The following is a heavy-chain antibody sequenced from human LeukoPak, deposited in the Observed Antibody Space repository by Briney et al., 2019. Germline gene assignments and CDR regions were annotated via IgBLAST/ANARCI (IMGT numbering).Heavy chain of an antibody. CDR3: ALAPNSNWFDF. J-gene: IGHJ5*01. CDR1: GDSTSNFY. CDR2: IHYSGSS. D-gene: IGHD2-8*01. V-gene: IGHV4-59*03. Sequence: SETLSLTCTVSGDSTSNFYWNWIRQSPGKGLEWIGDIHYSGSSVYNPSLKSRGTISIDTSRRQFFLKLNSVTAADTAVYFCALAPNSNWFDFWGPGTLVTVSS.